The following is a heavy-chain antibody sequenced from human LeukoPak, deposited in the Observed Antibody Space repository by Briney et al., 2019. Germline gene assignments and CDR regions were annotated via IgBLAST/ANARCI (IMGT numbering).Heavy chain of an antibody. CDR1: GFTFSSYA. V-gene: IGHV3-23*01. D-gene: IGHD3-3*01. Sequence: GGSLRLSCAASGFTFSSYAMSWVRQAPGKGLEWVSGISGGGSRTYYANSVRGRFTISRDNSKNTVYLQMNSLRAEDTAVYYCAKYAARETFFGDYWGQGTLVAVSS. CDR2: ISGGGSRT. CDR3: AKYAARETFFGDY. J-gene: IGHJ4*02.